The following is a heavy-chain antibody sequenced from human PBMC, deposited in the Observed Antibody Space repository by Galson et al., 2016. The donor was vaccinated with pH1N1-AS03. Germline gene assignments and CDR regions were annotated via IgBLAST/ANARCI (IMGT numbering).Heavy chain of an antibody. CDR3: TRSRYYNTNLYYFDY. CDR1: GFSLATSGVG. CDR2: IYWDDDK. Sequence: ALVKPTQTLTLTCAFSGFSLATSGVGVGWIRQPPGKALEWLALIYWDDDKPYNPSLKSRLTVTKDTSKNLVVLTLTDMDPVDTATYFCTRSRYYNTNLYYFDYWGQGTLVTVSS. V-gene: IGHV2-5*02. J-gene: IGHJ4*02. D-gene: IGHD2/OR15-2a*01.